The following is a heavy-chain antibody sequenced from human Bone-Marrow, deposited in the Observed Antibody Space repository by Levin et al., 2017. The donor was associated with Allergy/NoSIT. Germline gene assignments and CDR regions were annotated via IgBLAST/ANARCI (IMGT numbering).Heavy chain of an antibody. CDR3: ARDQPANYYDSSGYYYALFDY. CDR2: ISSSGSTI. D-gene: IGHD3-22*01. J-gene: IGHJ4*02. Sequence: LSLTCAASGFTFSDYYTSWIRQAPGKGLEWVSYISSSGSTIYYADSVKGRFTISRDNAKNSLYLQMNSLRAEDTAVYYCARDQPANYYDSSGYYYALFDYWGQGTLVTVSS. V-gene: IGHV3-11*01. CDR1: GFTFSDYY.